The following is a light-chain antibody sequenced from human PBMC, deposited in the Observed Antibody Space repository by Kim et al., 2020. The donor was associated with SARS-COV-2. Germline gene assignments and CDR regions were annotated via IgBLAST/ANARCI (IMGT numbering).Light chain of an antibody. CDR3: QQYYATPYT. CDR2: WAS. V-gene: IGKV4-1*01. CDR1: QSILFSASNYNY. Sequence: DIVMTQSPDSLAVSLGEWATIKCKSSQSILFSASNYNYMAWYQQKPRQPPKLLIYWASTRESGVPDRFSGSGSGTDFTLTISSLQAEDVAIYFCQQYYATPYTFGQGTKLEI. J-gene: IGKJ2*01.